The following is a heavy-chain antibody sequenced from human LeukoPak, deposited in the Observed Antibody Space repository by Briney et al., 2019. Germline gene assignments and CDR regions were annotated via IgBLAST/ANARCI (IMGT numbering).Heavy chain of an antibody. J-gene: IGHJ4*02. V-gene: IGHV3-48*04. CDR3: ARFGLVGATRGVY. CDR2: ISSSSSTI. Sequence: PGGPLRLSCAASGFTFSSYSMNWVRQAPGKGLEWVSYISSSSSTIYYADSVKGRFTISRDNAKNSLYLQMNSLRAEDTAVYYCARFGLVGATRGVYWGQGTLVTVSS. CDR1: GFTFSSYS. D-gene: IGHD1-26*01.